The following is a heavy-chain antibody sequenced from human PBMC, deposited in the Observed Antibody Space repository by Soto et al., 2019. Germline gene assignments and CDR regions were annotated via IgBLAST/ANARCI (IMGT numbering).Heavy chain of an antibody. CDR3: RGGTNHFGC. V-gene: IGHV3-30-3*01. CDR1: GFTFSSYA. J-gene: IGHJ4*02. D-gene: IGHD3-16*01. Sequence: PGGSLRLSCAASGFTFSSYAMHWVRQAPGKGLEWVAVISYDGSNKYYADSVKGRFTISRDNSKNTLYLQMNSLRAEDTAVYYCRGGTNHFGCCGQGTMGTVSS. CDR2: ISYDGSNK.